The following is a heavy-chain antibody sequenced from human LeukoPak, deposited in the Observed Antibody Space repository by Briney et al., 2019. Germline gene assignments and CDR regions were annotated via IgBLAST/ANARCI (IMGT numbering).Heavy chain of an antibody. J-gene: IGHJ3*02. CDR3: ARAYYYGSGERIDAFDI. CDR2: IIPIFGTA. D-gene: IGHD3-10*01. CDR1: GCTFSSYA. Sequence: SVTVSCKASGCTFSSYAISWVRQAPGQGLEWMGGIIPIFGTANYAQKFQGRVKITTDESTNTAYMELSSLRSEDTAVYYCARAYYYGSGERIDAFDIWGEGTMVTVSS. V-gene: IGHV1-69*05.